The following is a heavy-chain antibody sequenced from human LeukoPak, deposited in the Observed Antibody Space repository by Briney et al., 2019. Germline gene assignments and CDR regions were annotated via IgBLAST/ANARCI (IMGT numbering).Heavy chain of an antibody. CDR2: IIPIFATT. Sequence: SVKVSCKTSGGTFGSFAIAWLRQAPGQGLEWMGGIIPIFATTNYAQEFQGRVSITADEFTSTVYMELTSPRSDDTGVYYCARGPPLTYDHTPEGYYHYYMDVWGKGTTVTISS. CDR3: ARGPPLTYDHTPEGYYHYYMDV. J-gene: IGHJ6*03. V-gene: IGHV1-69*01. D-gene: IGHD1-14*01. CDR1: GGTFGSFA.